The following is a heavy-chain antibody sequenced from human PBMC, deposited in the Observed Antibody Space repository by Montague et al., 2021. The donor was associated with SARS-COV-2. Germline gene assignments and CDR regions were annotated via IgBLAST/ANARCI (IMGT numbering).Heavy chain of an antibody. V-gene: IGHV4-4*07. J-gene: IGHJ2*01. CDR3: ARAIWHLDV. CDR1: GDSISRYY. Sequence: SETLSLTCSVSGDSISRYYWSWIRQSDGKGLEWIGRIYTGGYVNYNPALQSRVSMSVYTSKSQVSLNVTSVTAADTAVYYCARAIWHLDVWGRGILVTVSS. CDR2: IYTGGYV.